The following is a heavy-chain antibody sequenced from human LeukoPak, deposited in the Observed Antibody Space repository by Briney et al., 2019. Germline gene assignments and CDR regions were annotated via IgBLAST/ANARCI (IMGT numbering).Heavy chain of an antibody. J-gene: IGHJ4*02. Sequence: GGSLRLSCTASGLFSGSWMSWVRRAPGKGLEWVASINQDGSRKYYVDSVKGRFTISRDNANNSLSLQMNSLRAEDTAVYYCARQYSGYDPFDYWGQGTLVTVSS. CDR3: ARQYSGYDPFDY. CDR2: INQDGSRK. V-gene: IGHV3-7*01. D-gene: IGHD5-12*01. CDR1: GLFSGSW.